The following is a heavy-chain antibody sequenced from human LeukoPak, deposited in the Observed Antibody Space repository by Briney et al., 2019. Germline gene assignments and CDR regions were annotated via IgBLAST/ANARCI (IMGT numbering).Heavy chain of an antibody. Sequence: SETLSLTCAVSGGSISSGGYCWSWIRQHPGKGLEWIGYIYYSGSTYYNPSLKSRVTISVDTSKNQFSLKLSSVTAADTAVYYCARVNGSELGMGAFDIWGQGTMVTVSS. V-gene: IGHV4-31*11. CDR1: GGSISSGGYC. D-gene: IGHD7-27*01. J-gene: IGHJ3*02. CDR3: ARVNGSELGMGAFDI. CDR2: IYYSGST.